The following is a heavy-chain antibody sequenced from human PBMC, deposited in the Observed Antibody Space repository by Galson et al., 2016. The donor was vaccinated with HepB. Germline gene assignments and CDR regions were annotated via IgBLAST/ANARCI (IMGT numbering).Heavy chain of an antibody. V-gene: IGHV2-5*02. D-gene: IGHD3-10*01. J-gene: IGHJ3*02. CDR1: GFSLSTSGVG. CDR3: AQRPAHGLRGVIMDACAI. CDR2: IYWDDDK. Sequence: PALVKPTQTLTLTCTFPGFSLSTSGVGVGWIRQPPGKALEWLALIYWDDDKRHSPSLKSRLTITKDTAKNQVVLTVTNVDPVDTATYYCAQRPAHGLRGVIMDACAIWGQGTIVAVSS.